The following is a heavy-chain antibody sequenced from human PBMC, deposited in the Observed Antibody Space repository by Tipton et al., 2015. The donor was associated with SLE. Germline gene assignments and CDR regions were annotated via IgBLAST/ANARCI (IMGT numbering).Heavy chain of an antibody. CDR1: GGSFSGYY. D-gene: IGHD6-19*01. CDR3: ARHRAVAGASDY. Sequence: TLSLTCAVYGGSFSGYYWSWIRQPPGKGLEWIGYIYYSGSTNYNPSLKSRVTISVDTSKNQFSLKLSSVTAADTAVYYCARHRAVAGASDYWGQGTLVTVSS. J-gene: IGHJ4*02. V-gene: IGHV4-59*01. CDR2: IYYSGST.